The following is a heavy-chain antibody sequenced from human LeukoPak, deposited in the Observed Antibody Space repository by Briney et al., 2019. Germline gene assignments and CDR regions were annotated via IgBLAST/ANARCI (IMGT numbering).Heavy chain of an antibody. J-gene: IGHJ4*02. Sequence: PGGSLRLSCAASGFTFSEKYMSWIRQAPGKGLEWVSVIYSGGSTYYADSVKGRFTISRDNSKNTLYLQMNSLRAEDTAVYYCASLSSGWTKHWGQGTLVTVSS. CDR3: ASLSSGWTKH. V-gene: IGHV3-53*01. D-gene: IGHD6-19*01. CDR2: IYSGGST. CDR1: GFTFSEKY.